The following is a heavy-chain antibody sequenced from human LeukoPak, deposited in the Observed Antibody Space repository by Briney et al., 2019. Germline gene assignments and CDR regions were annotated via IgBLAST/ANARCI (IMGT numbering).Heavy chain of an antibody. J-gene: IGHJ3*02. CDR3: ARDYYDSSGYDAFDI. CDR2: IHYSGST. D-gene: IGHD3-22*01. V-gene: IGHV4-59*08. Sequence: SETLSLTCTVSGGSISSYYWSWIRQPPGKGLEWIGYIHYSGSTNYNPSLKSRVTISVDTSKNQFSLKLSSVTDADTAVYYCARDYYDSSGYDAFDIWGQGTMVTVSS. CDR1: GGSISSYY.